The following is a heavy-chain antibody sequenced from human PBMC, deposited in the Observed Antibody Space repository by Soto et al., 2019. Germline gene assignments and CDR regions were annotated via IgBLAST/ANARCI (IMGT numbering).Heavy chain of an antibody. D-gene: IGHD3-10*01. CDR3: ARQARSGVITTFKYLQF. J-gene: IGHJ1*01. V-gene: IGHV5-51*01. CDR1: GYTFPNFC. Sequence: GESLHSSCKGSGYTFPNFCIAWVRQTPGKGLEWLGIIYPATSDTRYSPSFQGQVSMSADISVTTAYLQWSSLNASDTGVYYCARQARSGVITTFKYLQFWGQGTLVTVSS. CDR2: IYPATSDT.